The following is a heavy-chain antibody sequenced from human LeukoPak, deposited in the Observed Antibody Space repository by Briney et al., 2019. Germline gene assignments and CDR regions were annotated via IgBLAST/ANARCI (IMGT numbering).Heavy chain of an antibody. J-gene: IGHJ4*02. CDR3: ARASYSGSHTKFDY. CDR1: GGSISSYY. CDR2: IYYSGST. D-gene: IGHD1-26*01. Sequence: PSETLSLTCTGSGGSISSYYWSWIRQPPGEGLEWIGYIYYSGSTNYNPSLKSRVTISVDTSKNQFSLKLSSVTAADTAVYYCARASYSGSHTKFDYWGQGTLVTVSS. V-gene: IGHV4-59*01.